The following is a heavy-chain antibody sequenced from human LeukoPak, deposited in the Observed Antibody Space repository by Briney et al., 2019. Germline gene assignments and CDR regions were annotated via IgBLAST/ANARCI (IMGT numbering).Heavy chain of an antibody. CDR3: ARDSGSGSYYSGTYYYYYYMDV. D-gene: IGHD3-10*01. CDR2: INGDGSEI. Sequence: GGSLRLSCAASGFTFSMSWMTWVRQAPGKGLEWVASINGDGSEIHYVDSVKGRFTISRDNAKNSLYLQMNSLRAEDTAVYYCARDSGSGSYYSGTYYYYYYMDVWGKGTTVTISS. J-gene: IGHJ6*03. CDR1: GFTFSMSW. V-gene: IGHV3-7*03.